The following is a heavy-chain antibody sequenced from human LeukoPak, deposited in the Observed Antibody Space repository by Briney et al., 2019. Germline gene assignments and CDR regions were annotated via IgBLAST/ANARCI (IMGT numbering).Heavy chain of an antibody. Sequence: PSGTLSLTCAVSGGSISSSNWWSWVRQPPGKGLEWIGEIYHSGSTNYNPSLKSRVTISVDKSKNQFSLELSSVTAADTAVYYCARDLDIVVVPAANQTLDYWGQGTLVTVSS. V-gene: IGHV4-4*02. CDR3: ARDLDIVVVPAANQTLDY. CDR1: GGSISSSNW. J-gene: IGHJ4*02. CDR2: IYHSGST. D-gene: IGHD2-2*03.